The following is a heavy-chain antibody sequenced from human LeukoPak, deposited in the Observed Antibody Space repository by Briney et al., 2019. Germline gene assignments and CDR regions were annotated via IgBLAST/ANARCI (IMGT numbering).Heavy chain of an antibody. J-gene: IGHJ4*02. V-gene: IGHV3-30*02. D-gene: IGHD5-24*01. CDR3: AKGKDGVADY. CDR2: ILYDGNSK. Sequence: GGSLRLSCAASGFTFSSYGMHWVRQAPGKGLESVAFILYDGNSKYYTDSVKGRFTISRDNSKNTLYLQMNSLRAEDTAVYYCAKGKDGVADYWGQGTLVTVSS. CDR1: GFTFSSYG.